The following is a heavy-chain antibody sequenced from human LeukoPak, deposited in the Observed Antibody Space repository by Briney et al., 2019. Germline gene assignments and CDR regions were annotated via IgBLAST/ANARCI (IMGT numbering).Heavy chain of an antibody. J-gene: IGHJ3*02. Sequence: SETLSLTCTVSGSISGYYWSWIRQPPGKGLEWIGYIYTSGSTNYNPSLESRVTITVDTSKNQFSLDLSSVTAADTAVYYCARQKCTSASCLTKNAFDIWGQGTMVTVSS. CDR1: GSISGYY. D-gene: IGHD2-2*01. CDR2: IYTSGST. CDR3: ARQKCTSASCLTKNAFDI. V-gene: IGHV4-4*09.